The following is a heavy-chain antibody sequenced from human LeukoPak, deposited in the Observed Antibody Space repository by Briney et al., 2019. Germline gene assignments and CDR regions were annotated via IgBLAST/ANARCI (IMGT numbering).Heavy chain of an antibody. CDR2: IYIGGST. CDR3: ARDRREYSGNYFDY. V-gene: IGHV3-53*01. CDR1: GFTVSSNY. J-gene: IGHJ4*02. D-gene: IGHD1-26*01. Sequence: GGSLRLSCAASGFTVSSNYMSWVRQAPGKGLEWVSVIYIGGSTYYADSVKGRFTISIDNSKNTLYLQMNSLRAEDTAVYYCARDRREYSGNYFDYWAREPWSPSPQ.